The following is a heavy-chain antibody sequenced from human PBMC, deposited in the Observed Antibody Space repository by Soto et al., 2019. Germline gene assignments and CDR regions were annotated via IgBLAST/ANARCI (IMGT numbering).Heavy chain of an antibody. CDR2: MYYSGST. Sequence: SETLSLTCTVSGGSVSSGSYYWSWIRQPPGKGLEWIGYMYYSGSTNYNPSLKSRVTISLDTSKNQFSLKLSSVTAADTAVYFCARTRDFWSGNDAFDIWGQGTMVTVSS. CDR1: GGSVSSGSYY. V-gene: IGHV4-61*01. D-gene: IGHD3-3*01. CDR3: ARTRDFWSGNDAFDI. J-gene: IGHJ3*02.